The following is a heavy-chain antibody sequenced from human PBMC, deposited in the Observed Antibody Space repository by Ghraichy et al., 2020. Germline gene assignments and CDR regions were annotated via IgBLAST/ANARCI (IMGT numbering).Heavy chain of an antibody. CDR3: AKLLDY. D-gene: IGHD2-15*01. J-gene: IGHJ4*02. V-gene: IGHV3-23*01. Sequence: GREAPGKGLEWVSVISGSGGSTYYADSVKGRFTISRDNSKNTLYLQMNSLRAEDTAVYYCAKLLDYWGQGTLVTVSS. CDR2: ISGSGGST.